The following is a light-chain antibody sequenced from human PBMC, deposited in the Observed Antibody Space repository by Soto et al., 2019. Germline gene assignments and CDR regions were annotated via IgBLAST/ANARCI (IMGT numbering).Light chain of an antibody. V-gene: IGKV1-12*01. CDR2: AAS. CDR3: QQGNSFPLT. Sequence: DIQMTQSPSSVSASVGDSVTITCRASRNINSYLAWYQQKPGKAPNLLIYAASNLQSGAPTRFSGSGSGTDFSFTITSLQPEDFATYYWQQGNSFPLTFGGGTKVEIK. J-gene: IGKJ4*01. CDR1: RNINSY.